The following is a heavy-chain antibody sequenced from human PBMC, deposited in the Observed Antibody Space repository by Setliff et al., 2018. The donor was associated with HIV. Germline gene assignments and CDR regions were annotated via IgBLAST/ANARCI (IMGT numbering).Heavy chain of an antibody. D-gene: IGHD2-21*01. CDR2: NYYSGST. Sequence: PSETLSLTCTVSGPSISSSSYYWGWIRQPPGKGLEWIGSNYYSGSTYYNPSLKSRITMSIDTSKNQFSLKLNPVTAADTAVYFCARASRWGSIPFDYWGQGTLVTVSS. CDR3: ARASRWGSIPFDY. J-gene: IGHJ4*02. CDR1: GPSISSSSYY. V-gene: IGHV4-39*07.